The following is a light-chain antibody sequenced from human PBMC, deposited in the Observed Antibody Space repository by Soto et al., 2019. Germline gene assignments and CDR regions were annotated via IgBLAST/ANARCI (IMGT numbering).Light chain of an antibody. CDR2: GAY. V-gene: IGKV3-20*01. Sequence: EIVLRQSPGTLSLSPGERATLSCRTSQSLTSSYLAWYQQKPGQSPRLLIYGAYIRATGIPDRFSGSGSGTDFTLTISRVEPEDFAVYYCQQYGSLPITFGQGTRLEIK. CDR1: QSLTSSY. CDR3: QQYGSLPIT. J-gene: IGKJ5*01.